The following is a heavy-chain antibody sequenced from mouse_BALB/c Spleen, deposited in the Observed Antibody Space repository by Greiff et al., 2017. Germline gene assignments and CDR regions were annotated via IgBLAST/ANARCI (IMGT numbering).Heavy chain of an antibody. CDR2: ISSGGST. CDR1: GFTFSSYA. Sequence: EVKVVESGGGLVKPGGSLKLSCAASGFTFSSYAMSWVRQTPEKRLEWVASISSGGSTYYPDSVKGRFTISRDNARNILYLQMSSLRSEDTAMYYCARGYGSSLFDYWGQGTTLTVSS. J-gene: IGHJ2*01. D-gene: IGHD1-1*01. V-gene: IGHV5-6-5*01. CDR3: ARGYGSSLFDY.